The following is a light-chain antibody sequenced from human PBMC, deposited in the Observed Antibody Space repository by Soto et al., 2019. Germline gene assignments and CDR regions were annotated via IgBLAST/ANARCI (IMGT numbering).Light chain of an antibody. CDR3: QQYGSSPRT. CDR2: GAS. CDR1: QRVSSAY. J-gene: IGKJ1*01. Sequence: EIVLTQSPGTLSLSPGERATVSCRASQRVSSAYVAWYQQKPGQAPRLLISGASTRATGIPDRFSGSGSETEFTLTISRLEPEDFAVYYCQQYGSSPRTFGQGTKVEIK. V-gene: IGKV3-20*01.